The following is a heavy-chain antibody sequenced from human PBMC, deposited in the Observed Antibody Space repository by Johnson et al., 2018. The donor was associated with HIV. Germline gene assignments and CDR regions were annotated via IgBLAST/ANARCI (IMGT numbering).Heavy chain of an antibody. CDR3: AKESRYSARYNWNDGYAFDI. D-gene: IGHD1-1*01. J-gene: IGHJ3*02. V-gene: IGHV3-30*02. Sequence: QVQLVESGGGVVQPGGSLRLSCAASGFTFSSFGMHWVRQAPGKGLEWVAFIRYDGSNKYYADSVKGRFTISRDNSKNIVYLQMDSLRAEDTGLYYCAKESRYSARYNWNDGYAFDIWGQGTMVTGSS. CDR2: IRYDGSNK. CDR1: GFTFSSFG.